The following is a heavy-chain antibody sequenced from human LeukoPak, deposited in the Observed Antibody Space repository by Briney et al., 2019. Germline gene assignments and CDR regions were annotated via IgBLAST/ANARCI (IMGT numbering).Heavy chain of an antibody. CDR2: IANDGRDK. CDR3: AKDGQITSAAYYFDY. J-gene: IGHJ4*02. V-gene: IGHV3-30*18. CDR1: GFTFRSYG. Sequence: GGSLRLSCAASGFTFRSYGMHWVRQAPGKGLEWVVVIANDGRDKKYADSVKGRFTVSRDNSKNTLFLQMDSLRAEDTAIYYCAKDGQITSAAYYFDYWGQGTLVTVSS. D-gene: IGHD6-25*01.